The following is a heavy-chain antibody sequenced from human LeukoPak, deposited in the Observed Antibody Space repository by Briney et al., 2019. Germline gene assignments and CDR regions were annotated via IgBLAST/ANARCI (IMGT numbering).Heavy chain of an antibody. CDR3: ARDLYYYDSSGSNRNLDY. J-gene: IGHJ4*02. CDR2: ISAYNGNT. Sequence: ASVKVSCKASGYTFTSYGISWVRQAPGQGLEWMGWISAYNGNTNYAQKLQGRVTMTTDTSTSTAYMELRSLRSDDTAVYYCARDLYYYDSSGSNRNLDYWGQGTLVTVSS. D-gene: IGHD3-22*01. CDR1: GYTFTSYG. V-gene: IGHV1-18*01.